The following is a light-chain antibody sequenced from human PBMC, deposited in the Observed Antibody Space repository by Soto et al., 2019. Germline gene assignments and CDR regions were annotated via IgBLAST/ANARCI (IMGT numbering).Light chain of an antibody. Sequence: QSVLTQPRSVSGSPGQSVTISCTGTSSDVGYYPYVSWYQQHPGRAPKLMIYGVSNRPSGVPDRFSGSKSGNTASLTISGLQAEDEAEYHCCSFAGSYWLFGGGTKVTVL. V-gene: IGLV2-11*01. J-gene: IGLJ3*02. CDR1: SSDVGYYPY. CDR3: CSFAGSYWL. CDR2: GVS.